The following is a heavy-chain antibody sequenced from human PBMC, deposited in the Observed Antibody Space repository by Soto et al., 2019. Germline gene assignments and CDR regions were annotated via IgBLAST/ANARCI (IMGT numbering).Heavy chain of an antibody. D-gene: IGHD3-22*01. CDR1: GGSISSGDFY. Sequence: QVQLQESSPGLVKPSQTLSVTCTVSGGSISSGDFYCSWVRQRPGKGLEWIGYMYHSGNTYYNPSLKSRVTMSLDTSKNQFSLKLTSVTAADTAVYYCVRYYYDSSGLNWFDPWGQGTLVTVSS. J-gene: IGHJ5*02. CDR3: VRYYYDSSGLNWFDP. V-gene: IGHV4-31*03. CDR2: MYHSGNT.